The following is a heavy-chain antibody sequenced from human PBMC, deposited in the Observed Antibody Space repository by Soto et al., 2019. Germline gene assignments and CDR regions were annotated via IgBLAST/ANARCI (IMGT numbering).Heavy chain of an antibody. D-gene: IGHD6-19*01. J-gene: IGHJ4*02. Sequence: EVQLVESGGGLVEPGGSLRLSCAASGFTFINAWMTWVRQAPGKGLEWVGRIRRKTDGVTTDYAAPVKGRFTISRDESKNTLYLQMTSIQTDDTAVYFCTTEVGCGGSVHYFDFWGQGTLVTVSS. CDR2: IRRKTDGVTT. V-gene: IGHV3-15*07. CDR3: TTEVGCGGSVHYFDF. CDR1: GFTFINAW.